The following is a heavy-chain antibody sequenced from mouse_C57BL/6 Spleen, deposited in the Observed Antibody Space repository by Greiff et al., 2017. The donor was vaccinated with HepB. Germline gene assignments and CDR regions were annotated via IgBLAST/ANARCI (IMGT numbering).Heavy chain of an antibody. Sequence: EVQLVESGGGLVQPKGSLKLSCAASGFSFNTYAMNWVRQAPGKGLEWVARIRSKSNNYATYYADSVKDRFTIARDDSESMLYLQMNNLKTEDTAMYDCVGEYYGSFDYWGQGTTLTVSS. J-gene: IGHJ2*01. CDR2: IRSKSNNYAT. D-gene: IGHD1-1*01. CDR3: VGEYYGSFDY. CDR1: GFSFNTYA. V-gene: IGHV10-1*01.